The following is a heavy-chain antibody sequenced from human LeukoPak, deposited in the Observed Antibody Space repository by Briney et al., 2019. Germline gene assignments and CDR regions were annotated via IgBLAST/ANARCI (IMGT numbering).Heavy chain of an antibody. CDR1: GFTFSSYA. Sequence: GGSLRLSCAASGFTFSSYAMSWVRQGPGKGLERVSTISGNGVDTYSADSVKGRFTISRDNSKNTLYLQMNSLRVGDTAVYYCASAFLTGYYRNWFDPWGQGTLVTVSS. CDR3: ASAFLTGYYRNWFDP. CDR2: ISGNGVDT. V-gene: IGHV3-23*01. J-gene: IGHJ5*02. D-gene: IGHD3-9*01.